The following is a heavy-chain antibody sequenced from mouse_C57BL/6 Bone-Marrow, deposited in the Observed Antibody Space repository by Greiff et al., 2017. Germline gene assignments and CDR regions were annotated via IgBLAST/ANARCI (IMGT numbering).Heavy chain of an antibody. V-gene: IGHV1-81*01. J-gene: IGHJ2*01. CDR3: ARVRPRREDFDY. Sequence: QVQLQQSGAELARPGASVKLSCKASGYTFTSYGLSWVKQRTGQGLEGIGEIYPRSGNTYYNEKFKGKATLTADKSSSTAYMELRSLMSEDAAVYYCARVRPRREDFDYWGQGTTLTGSS. CDR1: GYTFTSYG. D-gene: IGHD1-2*01. CDR2: IYPRSGNT.